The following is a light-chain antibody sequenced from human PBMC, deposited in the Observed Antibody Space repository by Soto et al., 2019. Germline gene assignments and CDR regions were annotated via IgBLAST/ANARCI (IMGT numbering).Light chain of an antibody. V-gene: IGLV2-14*03. CDR1: SSDVGAYNI. Sequence: QSALTQPASVSGSPGQSITISCAGTSSDVGAYNIVSWYQQHPGKAPKLIIYDVSNRPSGASDRFSGSKSGNTASLTSSGLRTDDEADYYCTSFTRSNTHVFGTGTKLTVL. J-gene: IGLJ1*01. CDR3: TSFTRSNTHV. CDR2: DVS.